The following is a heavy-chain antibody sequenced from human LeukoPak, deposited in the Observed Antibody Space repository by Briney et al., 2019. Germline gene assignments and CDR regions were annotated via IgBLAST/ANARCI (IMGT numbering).Heavy chain of an antibody. CDR2: IIPVFGAG. Sequence: SVKVSCKASGDNFRGYAFSWVRQAPGQGLELMGGIIPVFGAGDSAQKFRDRVTITADEATSTVYMEISSLRSEDTAVYFCATDYFGSGSWEAAFDIWDQGTMLTVSS. D-gene: IGHD3-10*01. J-gene: IGHJ3*02. CDR3: ATDYFGSGSWEAAFDI. CDR1: GDNFRGYA. V-gene: IGHV1-69*13.